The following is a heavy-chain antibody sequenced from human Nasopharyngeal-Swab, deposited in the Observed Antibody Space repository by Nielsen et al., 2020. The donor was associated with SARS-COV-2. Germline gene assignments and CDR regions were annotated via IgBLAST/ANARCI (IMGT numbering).Heavy chain of an antibody. V-gene: IGHV3-23*01. D-gene: IGHD2-15*01. CDR3: AKDSGAGFCNDGSCFPTNH. CDR1: GFTFSSHS. CDR2: ISGTGDDT. Sequence: GESLKISCAASGFTFSSHSMNWARQAPGKGLEWVSGISGTGDDTYYADSVKGRFTISRDRSKNTLYLQMNSLRAEDTAVYYCAKDSGAGFCNDGSCFPTNHWGQGTRVTVSS. J-gene: IGHJ5*02.